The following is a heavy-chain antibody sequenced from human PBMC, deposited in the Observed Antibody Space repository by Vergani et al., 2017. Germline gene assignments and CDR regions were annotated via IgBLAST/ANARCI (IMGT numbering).Heavy chain of an antibody. CDR2: ISGSGGST. CDR3: AKYDFWSGFFDY. J-gene: IGHJ4*02. D-gene: IGHD3-3*01. Sequence: EVQLLESGGGLVQPGGSLRLSSAASGSTFSSYAMSWVRQAPGKGLEWVSAISGSGGSTYYADSVKGRFTISRDNSKNTLYLQMNSLRAEDTAVYYCAKYDFWSGFFDYWGQGTLVTVSS. V-gene: IGHV3-23*01. CDR1: GSTFSSYA.